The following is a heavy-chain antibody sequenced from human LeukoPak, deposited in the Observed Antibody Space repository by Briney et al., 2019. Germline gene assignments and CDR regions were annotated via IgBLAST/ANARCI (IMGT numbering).Heavy chain of an antibody. Sequence: GGSLRLSCAASGFTFSDYYMSWIRQAPGKGLEWVSYISSSGSTIYYADSVKGRFTISRGNARNSLYLQINSLRAGDTAVYYCARDLWFGELLSRLDYWGQGTLVTVSS. CDR1: GFTFSDYY. J-gene: IGHJ4*02. D-gene: IGHD3-10*01. V-gene: IGHV3-11*01. CDR2: ISSSGSTI. CDR3: ARDLWFGELLSRLDY.